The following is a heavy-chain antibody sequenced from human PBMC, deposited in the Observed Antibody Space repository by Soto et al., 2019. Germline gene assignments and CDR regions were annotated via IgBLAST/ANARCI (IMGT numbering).Heavy chain of an antibody. CDR3: ARRGSSSTFGY. Sequence: QLQLQESGPGLVKPSETLSLTCTVSGGSISSSSYYWGWIRQPPGKGLEWIGNIYYSGSAYYNPSLQSQVTISVDQSKNQSSLKLSSVTAGDTAVYYCARRGSSSTFGYWGQGTLVTVSS. J-gene: IGHJ4*02. D-gene: IGHD6-6*01. CDR2: IYYSGSA. V-gene: IGHV4-39*01. CDR1: GGSISSSSYY.